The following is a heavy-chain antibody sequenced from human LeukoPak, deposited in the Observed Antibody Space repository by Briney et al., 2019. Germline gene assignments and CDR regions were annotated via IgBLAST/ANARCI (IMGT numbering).Heavy chain of an antibody. CDR3: AKGYSGSYSAFDY. CDR2: ISSSGDST. J-gene: IGHJ4*02. CDR1: GFTFSSYA. V-gene: IGHV3-23*01. Sequence: GGSLRLSCAASGFTFSSYAMIWVRQAPGKGLEGVSTISSSGDSTYYADSVKGRFTISRDNSKNTLYLQMNSLRAEDTAVYFCAKGYSGSYSAFDYWGQGTLVTVSS. D-gene: IGHD1-26*01.